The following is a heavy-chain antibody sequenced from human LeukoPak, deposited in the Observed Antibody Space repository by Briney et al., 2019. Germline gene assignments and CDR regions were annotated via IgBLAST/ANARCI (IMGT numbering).Heavy chain of an antibody. CDR2: INCDGSST. J-gene: IGHJ5*02. CDR1: GFTFSSYW. V-gene: IGHV3-74*01. CDR3: ARVYSGYSSGWYPGYNWFDP. D-gene: IGHD6-19*01. Sequence: GGSLRLSCAASGFTFSSYWMHWVRQAPGKGLVWVSRINCDGSSTSYADSVKGRFTISRDNAKNTLYLQMNSLRAEDTAVYYCARVYSGYSSGWYPGYNWFDPWGQGTLVTVSS.